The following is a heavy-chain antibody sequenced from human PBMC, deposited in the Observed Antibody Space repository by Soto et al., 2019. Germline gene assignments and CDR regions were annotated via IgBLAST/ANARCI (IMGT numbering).Heavy chain of an antibody. Sequence: EVQLLESGGGLVQPGGSLRLSCAASGFTFSSYDMSWVRQAPGKGLEWVSAISGSGGSTYYADSVKGRFTISRDNSKNTLYLQMNSLRAEDTAVYYCAKDRIYWGIFQHWGQGTLVTVSS. CDR1: GFTFSSYD. V-gene: IGHV3-23*01. CDR2: ISGSGGST. D-gene: IGHD2-21*01. CDR3: AKDRIYWGIFQH. J-gene: IGHJ1*01.